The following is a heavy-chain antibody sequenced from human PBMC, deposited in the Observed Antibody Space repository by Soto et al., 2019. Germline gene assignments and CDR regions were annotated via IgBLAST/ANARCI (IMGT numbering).Heavy chain of an antibody. CDR1: GFTFSGYS. CDR2: ISSSSSYI. CDR3: ARAPGLEVVVVTAIDYYYGMDV. V-gene: IGHV3-21*01. Sequence: GGSLRLSCAASGFTFSGYSMNWVRQAPGKGLEWVSSISSSSSYIYYADSVKGRFTISRDNAKNSLYLQMNSLRAEDTAVYYCARAPGLEVVVVTAIDYYYGMDVWGQGTTVTVSS. J-gene: IGHJ6*02. D-gene: IGHD2-21*02.